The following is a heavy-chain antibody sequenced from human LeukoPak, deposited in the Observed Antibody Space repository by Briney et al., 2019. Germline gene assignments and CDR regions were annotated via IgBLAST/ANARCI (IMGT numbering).Heavy chain of an antibody. V-gene: IGHV3-23*01. Sequence: PGGSLRLSCAASGFTFSSCVMSWVRQAPGKGLEWVSAIGSSDGRTYYADSVKGRFTISRDNSKNTLYLQMNSLRVEDTAVYYCAKHGAGNNYGYGYWGQGTLVTVSS. J-gene: IGHJ4*02. CDR1: GFTFSSCV. CDR3: AKHGAGNNYGYGY. CDR2: IGSSDGRT. D-gene: IGHD5-18*01.